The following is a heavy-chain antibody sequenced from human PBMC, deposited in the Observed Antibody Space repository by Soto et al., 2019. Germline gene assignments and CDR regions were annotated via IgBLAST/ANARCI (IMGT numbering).Heavy chain of an antibody. J-gene: IGHJ4*02. CDR2: INAGNGNT. CDR1: GYTFTSYA. Sequence: ASVKVSCKASGYTFTSYAMHWVRQAPGQRLEWMGWINAGNGNTKYSQKFQGRVTITRDTSASTAYMELSSLRSEDTAVYYCARVYSSSWYEEDYFDYWGQGTLVTVSS. D-gene: IGHD6-13*01. CDR3: ARVYSSSWYEEDYFDY. V-gene: IGHV1-3*01.